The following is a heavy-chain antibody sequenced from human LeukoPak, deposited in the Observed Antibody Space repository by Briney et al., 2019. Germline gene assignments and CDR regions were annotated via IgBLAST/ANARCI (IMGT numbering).Heavy chain of an antibody. CDR2: ISGSSSTI. Sequence: GGSLRLSCAASGFTFSSYSMNWVRQAPGKGLEWVSYISGSSSTIYYADSVKGRFTISRDNAKNSLCLQMNSLRAEDTAVYYCARESSYYYDSSGYYMGYYFGYWGQGTLVTVSS. J-gene: IGHJ4*02. CDR3: ARESSYYYDSSGYYMGYYFGY. CDR1: GFTFSSYS. D-gene: IGHD3-22*01. V-gene: IGHV3-48*04.